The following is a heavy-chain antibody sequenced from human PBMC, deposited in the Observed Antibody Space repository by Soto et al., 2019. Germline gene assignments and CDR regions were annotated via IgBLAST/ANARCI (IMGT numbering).Heavy chain of an antibody. D-gene: IGHD3-16*01. Sequence: PGGSLRLSCAASGFAFTTSAMHWVRQATGRTLEWVSAIGTAGDTYYPGSVKGRFTISRDNVKNSLHLQMDSLTAGDTAVYYCARATYDGYYDYWGQGTLVTVSS. J-gene: IGHJ4*02. V-gene: IGHV3-13*01. CDR2: IGTAGDT. CDR3: ARATYDGYYDY. CDR1: GFAFTTSA.